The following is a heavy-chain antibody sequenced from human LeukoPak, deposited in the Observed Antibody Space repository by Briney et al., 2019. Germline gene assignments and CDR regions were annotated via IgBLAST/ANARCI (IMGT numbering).Heavy chain of an antibody. V-gene: IGHV3-21*01. CDR2: ISSSSYI. CDR3: ARDGSSWYPDY. Sequence: GGSLRLSCAASGFTFSSYSMNWVRQAPGKGPEWVSSISSSSYIYYADSVKGRFTISRDNAKNSLYLQMNSLRAEDTAVYYCARDGSSWYPDYWGQGTLVTVSS. D-gene: IGHD6-13*01. CDR1: GFTFSSYS. J-gene: IGHJ4*02.